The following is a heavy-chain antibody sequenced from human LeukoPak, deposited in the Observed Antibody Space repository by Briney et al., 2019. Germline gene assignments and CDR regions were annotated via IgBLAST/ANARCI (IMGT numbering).Heavy chain of an antibody. CDR1: GGSISSYY. CDR2: IYYSGST. V-gene: IGHV4-59*01. Sequence: ASETLSLTCTVSGGSISSYYWSWIRQPPGKGLEYIGYIYYSGSTNYNPSLKSRVTISVDTSKNQFSLKLSSVTAADTAVYYCARAGSSSWYLDHWGQGTLVTVSS. CDR3: ARAGSSSWYLDH. D-gene: IGHD6-13*01. J-gene: IGHJ4*02.